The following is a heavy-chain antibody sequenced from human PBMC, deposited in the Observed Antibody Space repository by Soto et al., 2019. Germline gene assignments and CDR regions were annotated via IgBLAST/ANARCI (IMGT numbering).Heavy chain of an antibody. V-gene: IGHV2-5*02. Sequence: QITLKESGPTLVKPTQTLTLTCTCSGFSLSTSGVGVGWIRQPPGKALEWLALIYWDDDKRYSPSLKRRLTITKDTSKNQVVLTMTNMDPVDTATYYCAHRLDYASSGYYLGGAFDIWGQGTMVTVSS. CDR1: GFSLSTSGVG. CDR3: AHRLDYASSGYYLGGAFDI. J-gene: IGHJ3*02. D-gene: IGHD3-22*01. CDR2: IYWDDDK.